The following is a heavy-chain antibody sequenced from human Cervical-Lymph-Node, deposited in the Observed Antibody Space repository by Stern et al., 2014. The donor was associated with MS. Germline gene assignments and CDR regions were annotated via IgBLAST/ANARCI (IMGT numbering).Heavy chain of an antibody. CDR2: ISFNRGSK. Sequence: EVQLVESGGGLVQPGRSLRLSCAASGFTFDGYAMQLVRRAPGKGLEGVSAISFNRGSKAYADSVKGRFTISRDNAKNSLYLQMNSLRGEDTALYHCVKGPDYGGKTRGYFYYGMDVWGQGTTVTVSS. V-gene: IGHV3-9*01. J-gene: IGHJ6*02. CDR1: GFTFDGYA. D-gene: IGHD4-23*01. CDR3: VKGPDYGGKTRGYFYYGMDV.